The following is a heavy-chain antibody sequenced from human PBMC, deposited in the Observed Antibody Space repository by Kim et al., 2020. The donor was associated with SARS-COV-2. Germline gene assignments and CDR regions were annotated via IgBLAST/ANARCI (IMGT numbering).Heavy chain of an antibody. D-gene: IGHD3-9*01. J-gene: IGHJ6*02. CDR3: ARDRVRDYDILTGYYYYYGMDV. V-gene: IGHV4-4*02. CDR1: GGSISSSNW. Sequence: SETLSLTCAVSGGSISSSNWWSWVRQPPGKGLEWIGEIYHSGSTNYNPSLKSRVTISVDKSKNQFSLKLSSVTAADTAVYYCARDRVRDYDILTGYYYYYGMDVWGQGTTVTVSS. CDR2: IYHSGST.